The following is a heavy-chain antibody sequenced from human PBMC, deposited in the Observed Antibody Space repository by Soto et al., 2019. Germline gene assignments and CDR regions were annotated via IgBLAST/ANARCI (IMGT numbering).Heavy chain of an antibody. V-gene: IGHV4-39*01. CDR2: IYYSGST. Sequence: SETLSLTCTVSGGSISSTSYYRGWIRQPPGKGLEWIGSIYYSGSTYYNPSLKSRVSISADTPKNQFSLELSSVTAADTAVYYCARLGYSSGRGRFDPWGQGILVTVSS. J-gene: IGHJ5*02. CDR3: ARLGYSSGRGRFDP. CDR1: GGSISSTSYY. D-gene: IGHD6-19*01.